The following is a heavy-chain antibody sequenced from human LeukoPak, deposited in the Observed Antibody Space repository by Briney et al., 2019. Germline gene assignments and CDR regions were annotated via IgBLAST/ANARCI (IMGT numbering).Heavy chain of an antibody. CDR1: GFTFSRSN. J-gene: IGHJ4*02. Sequence: PGGSLRLSCAASGFTFSRSNINWVRQAPGKGLEWVSSISSSSSYIYYADSVRGRFTISRDNARNSLYLQMNSLRADDTAVYYCATGETADEPGPIYYWGQGALVTVSS. CDR3: ATGETADEPGPIYY. CDR2: ISSSSSYI. V-gene: IGHV3-21*06. D-gene: IGHD2-21*02.